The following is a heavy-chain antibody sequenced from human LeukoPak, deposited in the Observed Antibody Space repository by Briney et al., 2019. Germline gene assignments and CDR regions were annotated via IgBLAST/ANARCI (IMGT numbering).Heavy chain of an antibody. D-gene: IGHD5-24*01. CDR3: ATDPMDAYKGDFDY. CDR2: ISNSGNSI. V-gene: IGHV3-48*03. CDR1: GFTLSSYE. J-gene: IGHJ4*02. Sequence: GGSLRLSCAASGFTLSSYEMNWVRQAPGKGLEWVSYISNSGNSIQYADPVKGRFTISRDNAKNSLYLQMNSLRAEDTAVYYCATDPMDAYKGDFDYWGQGTLVTVSS.